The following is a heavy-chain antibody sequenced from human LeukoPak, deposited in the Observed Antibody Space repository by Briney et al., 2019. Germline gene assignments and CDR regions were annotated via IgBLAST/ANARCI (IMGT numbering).Heavy chain of an antibody. D-gene: IGHD6-13*01. CDR3: ARDPIGSSWPYYFDY. J-gene: IGHJ4*02. Sequence: ASVKVSCKVSGYTFTSYAMHWVRQAPGQRLEWMGWINAGNGNTKYSQKFQGRVTITRDTSASTAYMELSSLRSEDTAVYYCARDPIGSSWPYYFDYWGQGTLVTVSS. V-gene: IGHV1-3*01. CDR2: INAGNGNT. CDR1: GYTFTSYA.